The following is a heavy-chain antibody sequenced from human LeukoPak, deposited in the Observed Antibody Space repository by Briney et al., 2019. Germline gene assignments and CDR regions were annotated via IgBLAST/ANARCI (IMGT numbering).Heavy chain of an antibody. CDR3: AKDTSIGKYCTSGVCSPFDY. V-gene: IGHV3-23*01. J-gene: IGHJ4*02. D-gene: IGHD2-8*01. CDR2: ISDSGDYT. Sequence: PGGSLRLSCAGSGFTFSSYAMSWVRQAPGKGLEWVSAISDSGDYTYYADSVKGRFTISRGNSKNTLYLHVNSLRAEDTAVYYCAKDTSIGKYCTSGVCSPFDYWGQGTLVTVSS. CDR1: GFTFSSYA.